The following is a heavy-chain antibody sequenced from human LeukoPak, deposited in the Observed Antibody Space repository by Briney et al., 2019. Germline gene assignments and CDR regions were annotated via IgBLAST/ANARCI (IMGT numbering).Heavy chain of an antibody. J-gene: IGHJ4*02. CDR2: IYYSGSI. CDR1: GGSISSGGYY. Sequence: SETLSLTCTVSGGSISSGGYYWSWIRQHPGKGLEWIGYIYYSGSIYYNPSLKSRVTISVDTSKNQFSLKLSSVTAADTAVYYCARRSGGPVAIFNYWGQGTLVTVSS. D-gene: IGHD2-2*01. V-gene: IGHV4-31*03. CDR3: ARRSGGPVAIFNY.